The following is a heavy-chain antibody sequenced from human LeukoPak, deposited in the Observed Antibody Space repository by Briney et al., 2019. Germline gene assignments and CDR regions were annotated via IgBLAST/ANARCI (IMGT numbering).Heavy chain of an antibody. V-gene: IGHV4-39*01. CDR1: GGSISSSSYY. CDR2: IHYPGST. CDR3: ARQSYGSGTDNYYMDV. Sequence: SETLSLTCVVSGGSISSSSYYWGWVRQPPGKGLEWIGSIHYPGSTYSNPSPKSRVTLSEDTSKNQFSLKLSSVTAADTAVYYCARQSYGSGTDNYYMDVWGKGTTVTVSS. D-gene: IGHD3-10*01. J-gene: IGHJ6*03.